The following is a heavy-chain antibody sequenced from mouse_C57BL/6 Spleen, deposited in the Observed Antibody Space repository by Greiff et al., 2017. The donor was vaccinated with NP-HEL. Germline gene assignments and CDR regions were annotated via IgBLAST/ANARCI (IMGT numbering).Heavy chain of an antibody. CDR2: IYPGSGST. Sequence: VQLQQPGAELVKPGASVKMSCKASGYTFTSYRITWVKQRPGQGLEWVGDIYPGSGSTNYNEKFKSKATLTVDTSSSTAYMQLSSLTSEDSAGYYCAREGYLDDARDYWGQGTSVTVSS. D-gene: IGHD2-2*01. CDR3: AREGYLDDARDY. V-gene: IGHV1-55*01. J-gene: IGHJ4*01. CDR1: GYTFTSYR.